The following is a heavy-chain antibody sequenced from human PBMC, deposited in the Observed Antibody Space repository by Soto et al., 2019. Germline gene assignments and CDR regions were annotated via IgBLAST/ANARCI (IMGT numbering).Heavy chain of an antibody. CDR2: MNPNSGNT. V-gene: IGHV1-8*01. Sequence: VKVSCKASGYTFTSYDMNWVRQATGQGPEWMGWMNPNSGNTGYAQKFQGRVTMTRNTSISTAYMELSSLRSEDTAVYYCARTGLSSSYYFGYHYYGMDVWGQGTTVTVSS. CDR1: GYTFTSYD. CDR3: ARTGLSSSYYFGYHYYGMDV. J-gene: IGHJ6*02. D-gene: IGHD6-6*01.